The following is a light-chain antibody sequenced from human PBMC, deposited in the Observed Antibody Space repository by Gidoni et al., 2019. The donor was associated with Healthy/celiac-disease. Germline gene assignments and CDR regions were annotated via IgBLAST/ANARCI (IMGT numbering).Light chain of an antibody. CDR1: QSVSSN. J-gene: IGKJ2*01. CDR3: QQYNDWPPYT. V-gene: IGKV3-15*01. CDR2: GAS. Sequence: EIVMTQSPATLSVSPGERATLSCRASQSVSSNLAWYQQKPGQAPRLLIYGASTRATGIPARFSGSGSGTEFTLTISSLQSEDFAVYYRQQYNDWPPYTFXQXTKVEIK.